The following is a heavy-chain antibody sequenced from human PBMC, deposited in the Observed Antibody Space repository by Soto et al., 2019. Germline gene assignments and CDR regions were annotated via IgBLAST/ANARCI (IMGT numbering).Heavy chain of an antibody. CDR2: SRDKGNSYST. CDR1: GFTFSDYY. D-gene: IGHD1-7*01. Sequence: EVQLVESGGGLVQPGGSLRLSCAGSGFTFSDYYIDWVRQATGKGLEWVGRSRDKGNSYSTDYAASVKGRFTVSRDASQNSLYLQMNSLKAEDAALYYCTRSIPGTTSSDYWGQGTLVTVSS. J-gene: IGHJ4*02. CDR3: TRSIPGTTSSDY. V-gene: IGHV3-72*01.